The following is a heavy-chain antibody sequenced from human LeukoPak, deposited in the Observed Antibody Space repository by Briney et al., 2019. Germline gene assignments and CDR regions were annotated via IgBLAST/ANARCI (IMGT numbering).Heavy chain of an antibody. D-gene: IGHD2-15*01. CDR3: ARVAAEPLPYYYYMDV. J-gene: IGHJ6*03. CDR2: IYHSGST. CDR1: GYSISSGYY. Sequence: PSETLSLTCAVSGYSISSGYYWGWIRQPPGKGLEWIGSIYHSGSTYYNPSLKSRVTISVDTSKNQFSLKLSSVTAADTAVYYCARVAAEPLPYYYYMDVWGKGTTVTVSS. V-gene: IGHV4-38-2*01.